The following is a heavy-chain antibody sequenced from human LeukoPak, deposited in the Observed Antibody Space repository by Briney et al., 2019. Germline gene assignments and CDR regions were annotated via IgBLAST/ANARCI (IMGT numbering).Heavy chain of an antibody. CDR2: IKQDGSEK. CDR1: GFTFSSHW. J-gene: IGHJ4*02. CDR3: ARGSYGSGSYYGY. Sequence: GGSLRLSCAASGFTFSSHWMSWVRQAPGKGLEWVANIKQDGSEKYYVDSVKGRFTISRDNAKNSLYLQMNSLRAEDTAVYYCARGSYGSGSYYGYWGQGTLVTVSS. D-gene: IGHD3-10*01. V-gene: IGHV3-7*01.